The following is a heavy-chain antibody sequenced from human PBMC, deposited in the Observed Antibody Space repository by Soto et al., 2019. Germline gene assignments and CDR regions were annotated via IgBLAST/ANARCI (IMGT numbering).Heavy chain of an antibody. V-gene: IGHV4-39*01. CDR3: ARHTDGSGSYWSPFDY. J-gene: IGHJ4*02. Sequence: PSETLSPTCTVSGGSISSSSYYWGWVRQHPMKGLEWIGSIYYSGSTYYNPSLKSRVTISVDTSKNQFSLKLTSVTAADTAVYYCARHTDGSGSYWSPFDYWGQGTRVTVSS. CDR2: IYYSGST. CDR1: GGSISSSSYY. D-gene: IGHD3-10*01.